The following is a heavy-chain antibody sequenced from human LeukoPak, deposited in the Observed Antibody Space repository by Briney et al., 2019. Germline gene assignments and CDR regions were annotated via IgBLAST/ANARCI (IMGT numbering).Heavy chain of an antibody. J-gene: IGHJ3*02. Sequence: SETLSLTCTVSGASISSSNYYWGWIRQPPGKGLEWIGNIYYSGSTYYNPSLKSRVSISVDTSKNQFSLKLSSVTAADTAVYYCARTAVVTSPNAFDIWGQGTMVTVSS. CDR1: GASISSSNYY. CDR3: ARTAVVTSPNAFDI. V-gene: IGHV4-39*07. CDR2: IYYSGST. D-gene: IGHD2-21*02.